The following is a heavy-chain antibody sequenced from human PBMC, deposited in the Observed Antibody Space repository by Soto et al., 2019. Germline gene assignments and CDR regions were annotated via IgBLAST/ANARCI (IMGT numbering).Heavy chain of an antibody. CDR3: ASDRGSHYASSGSSYYYYYYGLDV. CDR2: IYYSGST. V-gene: IGHV4-59*01. J-gene: IGHJ6*02. D-gene: IGHD3-22*01. CDR1: GGSISSYY. Sequence: SETLSLTCTVSGGSISSYYWSWIRQPPGKGLEWIGYIYYSGSTNYNPSLKSRVTISVDTSKNQFSLKLSSVTAADTAVYYCASDRGSHYASSGSSYYYYYYGLDVWGQGTTVTVSS.